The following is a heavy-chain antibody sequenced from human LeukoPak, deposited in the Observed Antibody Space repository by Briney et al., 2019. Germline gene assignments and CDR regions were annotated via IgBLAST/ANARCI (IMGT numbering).Heavy chain of an antibody. Sequence: GESLRISCKGSGYTFSSYWIGWVRQMPGKGLEWMGIIYPGDSDTRYSPSLQGQVTISVDTSIGTAYLQWSSLKASDTAIYYCARQNDFRLDYWGQGTLVTVYS. CDR2: IYPGDSDT. CDR1: GYTFSSYW. J-gene: IGHJ4*02. D-gene: IGHD3-3*01. V-gene: IGHV5-51*01. CDR3: ARQNDFRLDY.